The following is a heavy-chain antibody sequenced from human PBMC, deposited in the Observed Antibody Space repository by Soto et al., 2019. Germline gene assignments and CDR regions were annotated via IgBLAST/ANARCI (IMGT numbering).Heavy chain of an antibody. CDR3: AREKRANGNFDY. CDR2: IKQDGSEK. Sequence: DVQLVESGGGLVQPGGSLRLSCAASGFTFSSYWMNWVRQAPGKGLEWVANIKQDGSEKYYVHSVNGRFTISRDNAKNSLYVQMNSLRAENTAVYYCAREKRANGNFDYWVQGTLVTVSS. D-gene: IGHD6-25*01. J-gene: IGHJ4*02. CDR1: GFTFSSYW. V-gene: IGHV3-7*01.